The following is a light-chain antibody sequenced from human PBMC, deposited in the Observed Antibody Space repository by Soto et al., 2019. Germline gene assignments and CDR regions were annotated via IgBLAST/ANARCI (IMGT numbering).Light chain of an antibody. V-gene: IGKV1-27*01. CDR2: AAS. Sequence: DLQVTQHPSSLSASVGDRVTITCRASQGIKNYLAWYQQKPGEIPKLLIYAASTLESGIPPRFSGSGSGTDFTLTINNLQPEDVATYYCQRYYNAPFTFGGGTKVEIK. CDR1: QGIKNY. J-gene: IGKJ4*01. CDR3: QRYYNAPFT.